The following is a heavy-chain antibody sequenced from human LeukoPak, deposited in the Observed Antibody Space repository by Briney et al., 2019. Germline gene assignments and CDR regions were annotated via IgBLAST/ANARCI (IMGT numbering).Heavy chain of an antibody. D-gene: IGHD2-15*01. CDR1: GFTLSTFA. Sequence: GRSLRLSCAVSGFTLSTFAMSWVRQAPGRGLEWVSTISGSGTRTYFADSVKGRFTISRDNSKNTLYLQMNRLRAEDTAVYYCAKDPEQLIGYCGGGTCSLRYWGQGTLVTVSS. J-gene: IGHJ4*02. CDR2: ISGSGTRT. V-gene: IGHV3-23*01. CDR3: AKDPEQLIGYCGGGTCSLRY.